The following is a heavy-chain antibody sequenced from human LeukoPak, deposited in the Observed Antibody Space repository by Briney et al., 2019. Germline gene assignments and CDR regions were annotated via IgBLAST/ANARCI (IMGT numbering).Heavy chain of an antibody. Sequence: SETLSLTCTVSGGSISSYHWSWIRQPAGKGLEWIGRIYTSGSTNYNPSLKSRVTMSVDTSKNQFSLKLSSVTAADTAVYYCARDHGYSGTYSWFDPWGQGTLVTVSS. J-gene: IGHJ5*02. CDR3: ARDHGYSGTYSWFDP. V-gene: IGHV4-4*07. CDR2: IYTSGST. D-gene: IGHD1-26*01. CDR1: GGSISSYH.